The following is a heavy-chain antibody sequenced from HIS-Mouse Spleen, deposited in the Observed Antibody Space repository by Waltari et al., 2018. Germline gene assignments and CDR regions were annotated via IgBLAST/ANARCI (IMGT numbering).Heavy chain of an antibody. V-gene: IGHV3-7*01. J-gene: IGHJ6*02. CDR2: RKQDGSEK. CDR1: GFTFSSYW. CDR3: ARDPKFSVDTAMVYYYYYGMDV. D-gene: IGHD5-18*01. Sequence: EVQLVESGGGLVQPGGSLRLSCAASGFTFSSYWMSWVRQAPGKGLEWVANRKQDGSEKYYVDSVKGRFTISRDNAKNSLYLQMNSLRAEDTAVYYCARDPKFSVDTAMVYYYYYGMDVWGQGTTVTVSS.